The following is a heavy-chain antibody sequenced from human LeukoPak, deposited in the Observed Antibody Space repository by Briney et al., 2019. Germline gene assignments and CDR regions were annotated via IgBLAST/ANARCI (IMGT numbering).Heavy chain of an antibody. V-gene: IGHV1-69*01. CDR2: IIPIFGTA. J-gene: IGHJ6*02. CDR3: ASMTAYYDYVWGSPDYYYYYGMDV. D-gene: IGHD3-16*01. CDR1: GGTFSSYA. Sequence: ASVTVSCKASGGTFSSYAISWVRQAPGQGLEWMGGIIPIFGTANYAQKFQGRVTITADESTSTAYMELSSLRSEDTAVYYCASMTAYYDYVWGSPDYYYYYGMDVWGQGTTVTVSS.